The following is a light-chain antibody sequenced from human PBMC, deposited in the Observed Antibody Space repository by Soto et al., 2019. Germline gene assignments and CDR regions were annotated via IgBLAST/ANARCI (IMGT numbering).Light chain of an antibody. CDR3: LQYNLYWT. V-gene: IGKV1-5*01. CDR2: DAS. Sequence: DIQMTQSPSTLSASVGDRVTITCRASQSISTWLAWYQQKPGKAPKFLIYDASSLESGVPSRFSGSGSGTDFTLTISSLQPEDFATYYCLQYNLYWTFGQGTKVDIK. J-gene: IGKJ1*01. CDR1: QSISTW.